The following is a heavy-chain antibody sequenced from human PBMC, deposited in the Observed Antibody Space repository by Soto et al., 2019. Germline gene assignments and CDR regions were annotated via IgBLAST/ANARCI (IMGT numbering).Heavy chain of an antibody. J-gene: IGHJ4*02. V-gene: IGHV3-21*05. Sequence: GGSLRLSCAASGFTFNNYGMNWVRQAPGRGLEWVSYISSSSSYTNYTDSVKGRFTISRDNAKNSLFLQMNSLRAEDTAVYYCAREGQYSGGHNHFDFWGQGTLVTVSS. CDR1: GFTFNNYG. CDR2: ISSSSSYT. D-gene: IGHD1-26*01. CDR3: AREGQYSGGHNHFDF.